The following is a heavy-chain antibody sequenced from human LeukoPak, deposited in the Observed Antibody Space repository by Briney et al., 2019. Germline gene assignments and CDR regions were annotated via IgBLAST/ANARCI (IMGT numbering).Heavy chain of an antibody. CDR1: GGSISGNNFY. CDR2: ISYRGSS. J-gene: IGHJ4*02. D-gene: IGHD5-24*01. CDR3: ARSRVGYNYVEYFDY. Sequence: PSETLSLTCIVSGGSISGNNFYWGWIRQPPGKGLEWIGSISYRGSSYQNPSLKSRVTISIDTSKNEFSLNLRSVTAADTALYYCARSRVGYNYVEYFDYWGQGILVTVSS. V-gene: IGHV4-39*07.